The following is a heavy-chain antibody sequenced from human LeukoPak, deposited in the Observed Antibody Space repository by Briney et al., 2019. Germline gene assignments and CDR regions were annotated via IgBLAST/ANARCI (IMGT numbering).Heavy chain of an antibody. V-gene: IGHV1-8*03. CDR1: GYTFTSYD. CDR2: MNPNSGST. J-gene: IGHJ4*02. D-gene: IGHD5-12*01. CDR3: ARGRSTGYPYYFEY. Sequence: ASVKVSCKASGYTFTSYDTNWVRQATGQGLEWMGWMNPNSGSTGYAQKFQGRVTITRNTSISTAYMELSGLRSEDTAVYYCARGRSTGYPYYFEYWGQGTLVTVSS.